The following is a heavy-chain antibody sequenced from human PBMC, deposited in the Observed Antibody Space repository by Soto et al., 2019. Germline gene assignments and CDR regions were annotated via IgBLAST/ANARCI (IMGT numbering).Heavy chain of an antibody. CDR1: SGSISSSNW. J-gene: IGHJ4*02. D-gene: IGHD3-10*01. Sequence: PSETLSLTCAVSSGSISSSNWWSWVRQPPGKGLEWIGEIYHSGSTNYNPSLKSRVTISVDKSKNQFSLKLSSVTAADTAVYYCARAYGSGSYSYYFDYWGQGTLVTVSS. V-gene: IGHV4-4*02. CDR3: ARAYGSGSYSYYFDY. CDR2: IYHSGST.